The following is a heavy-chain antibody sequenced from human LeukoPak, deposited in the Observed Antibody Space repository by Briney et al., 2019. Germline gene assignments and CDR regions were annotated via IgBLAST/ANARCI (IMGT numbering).Heavy chain of an antibody. CDR3: ARDRYSSGWYVDY. J-gene: IGHJ4*02. Sequence: GGSLRLSCAASGFTFSTYNMNWVRQAPGKGLEWVAVISYDGSNKYYADSVKGRFTISRDNSKNTLYLQMNSLRAEDTAVYYCARDRYSSGWYVDYWGQGTLVTVSS. V-gene: IGHV3-30-3*01. D-gene: IGHD6-19*01. CDR2: ISYDGSNK. CDR1: GFTFSTYN.